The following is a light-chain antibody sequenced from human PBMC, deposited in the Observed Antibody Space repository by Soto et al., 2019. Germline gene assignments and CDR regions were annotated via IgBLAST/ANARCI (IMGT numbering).Light chain of an antibody. CDR1: QDISNH. CDR2: GAY. CDR3: QQCGNLPPA. J-gene: IGKJ4*01. V-gene: IGKV1-33*01. Sequence: DIQMTQSPSSLSASMGDRVTITCQASQDISNHLNWYQQTSGKAPKLLIYGAYNLETGVPSRFTGSQSGTHFTFTITSLQPEDLATYFCQQCGNLPPAFGGGTKVEI.